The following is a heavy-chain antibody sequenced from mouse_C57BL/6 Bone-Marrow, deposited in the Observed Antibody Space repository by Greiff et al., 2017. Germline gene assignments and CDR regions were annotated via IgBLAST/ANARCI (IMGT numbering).Heavy chain of an antibody. D-gene: IGHD1-1*01. CDR1: GFTFSDSG. Sequence: EVTVVESGGGLVQPGGSLKLSCAASGFTFSDSGMAWVRQAPRKGPEWVAFISNLAYSIYYADTVTGRFTIYRAHAKNTLYLEMSSLRSEDTAMYYCARQGGYYYGVATGYFDVWGTGTTVTVSS. J-gene: IGHJ1*03. CDR3: ARQGGYYYGVATGYFDV. CDR2: ISNLAYSI. V-gene: IGHV5-15*01.